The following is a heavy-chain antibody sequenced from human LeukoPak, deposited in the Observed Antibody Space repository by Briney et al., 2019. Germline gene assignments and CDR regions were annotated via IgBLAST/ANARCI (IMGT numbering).Heavy chain of an antibody. D-gene: IGHD2-21*02. Sequence: ASVKVPCKASGYTFTSYGITWVRQAPGQGLEWMGWISAYNGNTNYAQKLQGRVTMTTDTSTSTAYMELRSLRSDDTAVYYCARVHSTVPEYFQHWGQGTLVTVSS. CDR2: ISAYNGNT. J-gene: IGHJ1*01. CDR1: GYTFTSYG. CDR3: ARVHSTVPEYFQH. V-gene: IGHV1-18*01.